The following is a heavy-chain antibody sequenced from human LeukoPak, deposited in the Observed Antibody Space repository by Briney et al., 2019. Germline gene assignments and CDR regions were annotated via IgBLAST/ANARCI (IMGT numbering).Heavy chain of an antibody. CDR2: ISSNSRYT. D-gene: IGHD4-11*01. Sequence: GGSLRLSCAASGFTFSDYYMSWIRQAPGKGLEWVSYISSNSRYTHYADSVKGRSTISRDNAKNSLYLQMNSLRAEDTAVYYCARDPHSNYEYYFDYWGQGTLVTVSS. J-gene: IGHJ4*02. CDR3: ARDPHSNYEYYFDY. CDR1: GFTFSDYY. V-gene: IGHV3-11*06.